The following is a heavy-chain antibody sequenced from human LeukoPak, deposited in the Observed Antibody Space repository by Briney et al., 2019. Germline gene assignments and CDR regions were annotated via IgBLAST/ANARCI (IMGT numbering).Heavy chain of an antibody. V-gene: IGHV1-2*02. CDR3: ARSDYYDSSGYSIDY. CDR1: GYTFTGYY. Sequence: ASVKVSCKASGYTFTGYYMHWVRQAPGQGLEWMGWINPNSGGTNYAQRFQGRVTMTRDTSISTAYMELSRLRSDDTAVYYCARSDYYDSSGYSIDYWGQGTLVTVSS. J-gene: IGHJ4*02. D-gene: IGHD3-22*01. CDR2: INPNSGGT.